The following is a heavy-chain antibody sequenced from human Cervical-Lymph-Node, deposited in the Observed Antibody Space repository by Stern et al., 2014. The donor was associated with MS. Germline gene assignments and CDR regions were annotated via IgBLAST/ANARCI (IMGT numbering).Heavy chain of an antibody. D-gene: IGHD2-2*01. CDR2: ITWDSHKI. J-gene: IGHJ4*02. CDR1: GFTFQNYA. Sequence: EVQLLESGGGFVQPGRSLRLSCAASGFTFQNYAMHWVRQAPGKGLEWVSGITWDSHKIGYADSVKGRFTISRDNAKNSLYLQMNSLRAEDTALYYCAAYCTSPSCYGVDYWGQGTRVTVSS. V-gene: IGHV3-9*01. CDR3: AAYCTSPSCYGVDY.